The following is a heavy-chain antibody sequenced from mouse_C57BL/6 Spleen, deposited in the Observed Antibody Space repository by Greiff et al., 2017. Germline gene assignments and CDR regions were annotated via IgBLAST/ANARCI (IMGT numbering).Heavy chain of an antibody. J-gene: IGHJ2*01. D-gene: IGHD2-1*01. CDR2: IDPSDSET. CDR1: GYTFTSYW. V-gene: IGHV1-52*01. Sequence: QVQLQQPGAELVRPGSSVKLSCTASGYTFTSYWMHWVKQRPIQGLEWIGNIDPSDSETHYNQKFKDKATLTVDKSSSTAYLQLSSLTSEDSAVYYCARRGPYGNYLDYWGQGTTLTVSA. CDR3: ARRGPYGNYLDY.